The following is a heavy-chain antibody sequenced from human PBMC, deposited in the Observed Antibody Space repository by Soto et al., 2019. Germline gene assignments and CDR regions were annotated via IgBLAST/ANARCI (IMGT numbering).Heavy chain of an antibody. Sequence: SETLSLTCTVSGGSISSYYWSWIRQPAGKGLEWIGRIYTSGSTNYNPSLKSRVTMSVDTSKNQFSLRLSSVTAADTAVYYCARGVMITFGGVIAEEGYYYYGMDVWGQGTTVTVSS. CDR1: GGSISSYY. V-gene: IGHV4-4*07. J-gene: IGHJ6*02. CDR3: ARGVMITFGGVIAEEGYYYYGMDV. D-gene: IGHD3-16*02. CDR2: IYTSGST.